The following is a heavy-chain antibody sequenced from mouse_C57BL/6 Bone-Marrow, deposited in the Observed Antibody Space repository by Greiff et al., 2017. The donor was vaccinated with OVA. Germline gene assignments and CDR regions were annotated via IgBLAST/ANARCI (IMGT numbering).Heavy chain of an antibody. CDR1: GYTFTSYW. J-gene: IGHJ2*01. V-gene: IGHV1-50*01. CDR2: IDPSDSYT. CDR3: ASAFYCNSGDFDY. D-gene: IGHD2-10*01. Sequence: QVQLQQPGAELVKPGASVKLSCKASGYTFTSYWMQWVKQRPGQGLEWIGEIDPSDSYTNYNQKFKGKATLTVDTSSSTAYMQLSSLTSEDSAVYYCASAFYCNSGDFDYWGQGTTLTVSS.